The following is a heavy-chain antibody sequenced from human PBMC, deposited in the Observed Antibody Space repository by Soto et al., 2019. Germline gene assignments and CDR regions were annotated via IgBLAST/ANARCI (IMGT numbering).Heavy chain of an antibody. J-gene: IGHJ6*02. D-gene: IGHD3-10*01. CDR1: GYTFTGYY. Sequence: ASVKVSCKASGYTFTGYYMHWVRQAPGQGLEWMGWINPNSGGTNYAQKFQGWVTMTRDTSISTAYMELSRLRSDDTAVYYCARGSNYYYYSMDVWGQGTTVTVSS. CDR2: INPNSGGT. V-gene: IGHV1-2*04. CDR3: ARGSNYYYYSMDV.